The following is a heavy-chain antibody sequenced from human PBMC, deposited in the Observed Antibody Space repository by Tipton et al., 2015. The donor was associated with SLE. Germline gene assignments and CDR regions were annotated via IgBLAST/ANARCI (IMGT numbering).Heavy chain of an antibody. J-gene: IGHJ3*02. CDR3: ARGSAWGAQAFDI. CDR2: IYYSGST. CDR1: GGSISSSSYY. V-gene: IGHV4-39*07. D-gene: IGHD3-16*01. Sequence: TLSLTCTVSGGSISSSSYYWGWIRQPPGKGLEWIGSIYYSGSTYYNPSLKSRVTISVDTSKNQFSLKLSSVTAADTAVYYCARGSAWGAQAFDIWGQGTMVTVSS.